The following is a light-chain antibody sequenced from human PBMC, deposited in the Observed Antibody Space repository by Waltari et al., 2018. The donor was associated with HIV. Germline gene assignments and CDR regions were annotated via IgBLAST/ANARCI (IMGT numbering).Light chain of an antibody. CDR2: KAS. V-gene: IGKV1-5*03. Sequence: DIQMTQSPSTLSASVGDRVTITCRASQSISARLAWYQQKPGKAPKLLIHKASSLQSGVPSRFSGSGSGTEFTLTISSLQPDDFATYYCQQYNSYSTFGQGTKLEIK. CDR1: QSISAR. J-gene: IGKJ2*01. CDR3: QQYNSYST.